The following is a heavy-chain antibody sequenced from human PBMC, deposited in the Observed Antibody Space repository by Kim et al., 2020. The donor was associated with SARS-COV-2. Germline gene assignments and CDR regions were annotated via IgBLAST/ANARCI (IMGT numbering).Heavy chain of an antibody. CDR3: ARWTSTSYY. CDR1: GFSLGDYW. J-gene: IGHJ4*02. CDR2: IKQDGTDK. Sequence: GGSLRLSCAASGFSLGDYWMNRVRQAPGKGLEWVANIKQDGTDKHYVDSVKGRFTISRDNAKNSLYLQMNSLRAEDTAVYYCARWTSTSYYWGQGTLVTVSS. V-gene: IGHV3-7*01. D-gene: IGHD2-2*01.